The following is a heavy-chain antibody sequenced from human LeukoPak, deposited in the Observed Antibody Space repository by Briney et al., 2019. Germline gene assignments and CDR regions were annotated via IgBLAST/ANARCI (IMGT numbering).Heavy chain of an antibody. CDR2: ISNSGST. D-gene: IGHD1-1*01. CDR1: GGSISSNY. CDR3: VRLQPNTGEWAFDI. Sequence: PSETLSLTCTVSGGSISSNYWTWIRQPPGKGLEWIGYISNSGSTNYNPSLKSRVTISVDTSKNQLSLKLSSVTAADTAVYHCVRLQPNTGEWAFDIWGQGTMVSVSS. J-gene: IGHJ3*02. V-gene: IGHV4-59*01.